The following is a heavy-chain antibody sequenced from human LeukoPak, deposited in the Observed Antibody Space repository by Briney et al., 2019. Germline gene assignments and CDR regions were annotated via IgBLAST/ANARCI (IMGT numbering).Heavy chain of an antibody. D-gene: IGHD6-13*01. V-gene: IGHV1-24*01. CDR3: ATVILYSSSFDY. CDR1: GYTLTDLS. J-gene: IGHJ4*02. CDR2: FDPEDGET. Sequence: ASVKVSCKVSGYTLTDLSMHWVRQAPGKGLEWMGGFDPEDGETIYAQKFQGRVTMTEDTSTDTAYMELSSLRSEDTAVYYCATVILYSSSFDYWGQGTLVTVS.